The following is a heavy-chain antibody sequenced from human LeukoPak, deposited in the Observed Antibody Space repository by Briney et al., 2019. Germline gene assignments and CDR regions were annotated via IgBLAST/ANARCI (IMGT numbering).Heavy chain of an antibody. Sequence: SETLSLTCAVYGGSFSGYYWSWIRQPPGKGLEWIGEINHSGSTNYNPSLKSRVTISVDTSKNQFSLKLSSVTAADTAVYYCARYPLPFGIAAAGTGPTHFDYWGQGTLVTVSS. J-gene: IGHJ4*02. V-gene: IGHV4-34*01. D-gene: IGHD6-13*01. CDR1: GGSFSGYY. CDR2: INHSGST. CDR3: ARYPLPFGIAAAGTGPTHFDY.